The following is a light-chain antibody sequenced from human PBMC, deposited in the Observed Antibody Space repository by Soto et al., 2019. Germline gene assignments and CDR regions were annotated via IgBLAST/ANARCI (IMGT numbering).Light chain of an antibody. Sequence: QSALTQPPSASGSPGQSVTISCIGTSSDVVRYNYVSWYQHHPGKAPKLIIYEVTKRPSGVPDRFSGSKSANTASLTVSGLQADDEADYYCSSYVGSNNYVVGTGTKLTVL. CDR3: SSYVGSNNYV. V-gene: IGLV2-8*01. CDR2: EVT. CDR1: SSDVVRYNY. J-gene: IGLJ1*01.